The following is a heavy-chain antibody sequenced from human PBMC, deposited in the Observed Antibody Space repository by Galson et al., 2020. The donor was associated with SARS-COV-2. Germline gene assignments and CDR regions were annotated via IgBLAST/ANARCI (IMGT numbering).Heavy chain of an antibody. D-gene: IGHD1-26*01. CDR3: ARRGATCCYYYYMDV. V-gene: IGHV4-39*01. CDR2: IHYSGST. Sequence: SETLSLTCTVSGGSISSSSYYWAWIRQPPGKGLEWIGSIHYSGSTYYNPSLKSRVTISVDTSKNQFSLKLSSVTAADTAVYYCARRGATCCYYYYMDVWGKGTTVTVSS. J-gene: IGHJ6*03. CDR1: GGSISSSSYY.